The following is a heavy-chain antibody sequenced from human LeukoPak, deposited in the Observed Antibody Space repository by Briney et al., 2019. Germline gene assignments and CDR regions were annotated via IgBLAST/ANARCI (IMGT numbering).Heavy chain of an antibody. V-gene: IGHV3-66*01. CDR1: GFTFSSYA. CDR2: IYSGGST. J-gene: IGHJ5*02. D-gene: IGHD5-18*01. Sequence: GGSLRLSCAASGFTFSSYAMSWVRQAPGKGLEWVSVIYSGGSTYYADSVKGRFTISRDNSKNTLYLQMNSLRAEDTAVYYCARGPRDTAMARDTPNWFDPWGQGTLVTVSS. CDR3: ARGPRDTAMARDTPNWFDP.